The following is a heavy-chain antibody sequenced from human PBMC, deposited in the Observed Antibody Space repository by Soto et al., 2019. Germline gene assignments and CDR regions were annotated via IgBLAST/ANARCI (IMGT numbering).Heavy chain of an antibody. CDR1: GGSISSSSYY. CDR2: IYYSGST. J-gene: IGHJ6*02. CDR3: SAAEDYYGMDV. Sequence: SETLSLTCTVSGGSISSSSYYWGWIRQPPGKGLEWVGSIYYSGSTYYNPSLKSRVTISVDTSKNQFSLKLSSVTAADTAVYYCSAAEDYYGMDVWGQGTTVTVSS. V-gene: IGHV4-39*01.